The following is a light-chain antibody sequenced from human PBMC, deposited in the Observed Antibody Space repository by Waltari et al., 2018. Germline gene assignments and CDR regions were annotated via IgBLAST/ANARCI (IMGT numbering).Light chain of an antibody. V-gene: IGKV3-11*01. CDR2: DVD. J-gene: IGKJ5*01. CDR3: QQRSIWPPIT. Sequence: EIVLTQSPATLSVSPGERATVSCRASQNVSIFLAWYQHKPGQAPRLIIYDVDNRATGIPPRFSCSGSGTDFTLTISRFESEYSAVYSCQQRSIWPPITFGQGTRLEIK. CDR1: QNVSIF.